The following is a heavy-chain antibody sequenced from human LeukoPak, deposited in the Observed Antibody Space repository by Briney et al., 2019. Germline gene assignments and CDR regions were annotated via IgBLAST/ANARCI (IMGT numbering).Heavy chain of an antibody. V-gene: IGHV3-21*01. J-gene: IGHJ4*02. CDR1: GFTFSSYT. Sequence: PGGSLRLSCAASGFTFSSYTMNWVRQAPGKGLEWVSFIRSSSSYIYYADSVKGRFTISRDNAKNSLYLQMNSLRAEDTAVYYCARPGIAVAGEFFDYRGQGTQVTVSS. CDR2: IRSSSSYI. CDR3: ARPGIAVAGEFFDY. D-gene: IGHD6-19*01.